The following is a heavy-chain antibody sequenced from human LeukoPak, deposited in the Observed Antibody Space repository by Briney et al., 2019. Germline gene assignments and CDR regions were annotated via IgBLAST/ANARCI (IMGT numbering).Heavy chain of an antibody. CDR3: AKEIRGYDILTGYYYYYGMDV. CDR1: GFTFSSYA. V-gene: IGHV3-23*01. D-gene: IGHD3-9*01. Sequence: PGGSLRLSCAASGFTFSSYAMSWVRQAPGKGLEWVSVISGSGGSTYYADSVKGRFTISRDNSKNTLYLQMNSLRAEDTAVYYCAKEIRGYDILTGYYYYYGMDVWGQGTTVTVSS. J-gene: IGHJ6*02. CDR2: ISGSGGST.